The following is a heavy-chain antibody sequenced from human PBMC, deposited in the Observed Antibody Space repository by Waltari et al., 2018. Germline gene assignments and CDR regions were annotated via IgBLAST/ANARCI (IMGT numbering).Heavy chain of an antibody. V-gene: IGHV3-23*01. D-gene: IGHD3-16*01. CDR1: GFTFSSYA. CDR2: MSGIDGST. J-gene: IGHJ6*02. Sequence: EVQLLESGGGLVQPGGSLRLSCAASGFTFSSYAMSGGRQAAGKGLGWVSAMSGIDGSTYYADSVKGRFTISRDNSKNTLFLQMNSLRAEDTAVYYCAKGSWGMDVWGQGTTVTVS. CDR3: AKGSWGMDV.